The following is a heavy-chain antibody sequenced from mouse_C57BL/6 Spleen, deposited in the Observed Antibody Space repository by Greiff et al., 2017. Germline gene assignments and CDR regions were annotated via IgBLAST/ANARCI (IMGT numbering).Heavy chain of an antibody. D-gene: IGHD1-1*01. CDR3: ARGGYGSSYGYWYFDG. J-gene: IGHJ1*03. Sequence: QVHVKQPGAELVKPGASVKMSCKASGYTFTSYWITWVKQRPGQGLEWIGDIDPGSGSTNYKEKFKSKATLTVDTSSSTAYMQLSSLTSEDSAVYYCARGGYGSSYGYWYFDGWGTGTTVTVSS. V-gene: IGHV1-55*01. CDR2: IDPGSGST. CDR1: GYTFTSYW.